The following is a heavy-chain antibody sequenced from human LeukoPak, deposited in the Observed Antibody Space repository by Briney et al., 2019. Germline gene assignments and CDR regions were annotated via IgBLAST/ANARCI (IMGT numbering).Heavy chain of an antibody. CDR3: AKGAGGFSYYNWFGP. D-gene: IGHD5-18*01. J-gene: IGHJ5*02. V-gene: IGHV4-39*07. CDR1: GGSISSSPYY. CDR2: IYYSGTT. Sequence: PSETLSLTCTVSGGSISSSPYYWGWIRQPPGKGLEWIGSIYYSGTTHYNPSLESRVTISVDTSKNQFSLKLASVTAADTAIYYCAKGAGGFSYYNWFGPWGQGTLVTVSS.